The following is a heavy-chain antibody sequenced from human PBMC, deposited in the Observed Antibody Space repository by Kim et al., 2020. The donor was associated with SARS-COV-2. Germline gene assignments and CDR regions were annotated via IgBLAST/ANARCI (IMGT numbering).Heavy chain of an antibody. J-gene: IGHJ4*02. CDR1: GFTFSGSA. Sequence: GGSLRLSCAASGFTFSGSAIHWVRQASGKGLEWVGRIRSKANRYATEYVASVKGGFTISRDDSKNTAYLQMNSLKTEDTAVYYCTRNISGWGQGILVTVSS. D-gene: IGHD7-27*01. CDR3: TRNISG. CDR2: IRSKANRYAT. V-gene: IGHV3-73*01.